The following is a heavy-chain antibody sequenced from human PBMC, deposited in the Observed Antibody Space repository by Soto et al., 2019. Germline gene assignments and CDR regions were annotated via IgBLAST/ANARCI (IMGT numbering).Heavy chain of an antibody. Sequence: QVQLVQSGAEVKKPGSSVKVSCKASGGTFSSYTISWVRQAPEQGLEWMGRIIPILGIANYAQKFQGRVTITADKSTSTAYMELSSLRSEDTAVYYCATPPYYDSSGARDYWGQGTLVTVSS. J-gene: IGHJ4*02. CDR3: ATPPYYDSSGARDY. V-gene: IGHV1-69*02. D-gene: IGHD3-22*01. CDR2: IIPILGIA. CDR1: GGTFSSYT.